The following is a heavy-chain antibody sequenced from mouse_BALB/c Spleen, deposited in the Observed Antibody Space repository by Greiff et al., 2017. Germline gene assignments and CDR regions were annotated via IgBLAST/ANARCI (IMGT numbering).Heavy chain of an antibody. J-gene: IGHJ4*01. CDR2: INPYNGDT. V-gene: IGHV1-20*02. D-gene: IGHD4-1*01. Sequence: EVKLQQSGPELVKPGASVKISCKASGYSFTGYFMNWVMQSHGKSLEWIGRINPYNGDTFYNQKFKGKATLTVDKSSSTAHMELRSLASEDSAVYYCARSETGMDYWGQGTSVTVSS. CDR3: ARSETGMDY. CDR1: GYSFTGYF.